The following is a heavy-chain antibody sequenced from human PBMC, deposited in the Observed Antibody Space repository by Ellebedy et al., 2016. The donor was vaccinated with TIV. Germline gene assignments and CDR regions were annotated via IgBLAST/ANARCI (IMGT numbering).Heavy chain of an antibody. D-gene: IGHD6-19*01. Sequence: PGGSLRLSCAASGFTFRHYAMHWVRQAPGKGLEWVAEVSYDGNTKYYTDSVKGRFTISRDNSKNTLYLQMNSLRAEDTAVYYCPYSSGWCKFDDWGQGTLVTVSS. V-gene: IGHV3-30*04. J-gene: IGHJ4*02. CDR3: PYSSGWCKFDD. CDR1: GFTFRHYA. CDR2: VSYDGNTK.